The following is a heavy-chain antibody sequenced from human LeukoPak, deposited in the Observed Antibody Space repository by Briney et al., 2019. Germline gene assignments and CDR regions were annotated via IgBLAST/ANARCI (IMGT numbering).Heavy chain of an antibody. D-gene: IGHD1-26*01. J-gene: IGHJ3*01. CDR1: GYTFSSDD. CDR2: MNPDSGRT. Sequence: ASVKVSCKASGYTFSSDDINWVRQATGQGPEWMGWMNPDSGRTDYAPKFQGRVSFTRNTSINAAYMELSLLTSEDTAVYYCAREKGGDVFDLWGKGKMVTVSS. CDR3: AREKGGDVFDL. V-gene: IGHV1-8*03.